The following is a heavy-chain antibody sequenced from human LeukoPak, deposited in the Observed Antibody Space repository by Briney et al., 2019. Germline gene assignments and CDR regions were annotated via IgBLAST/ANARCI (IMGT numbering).Heavy chain of an antibody. D-gene: IGHD3-22*01. V-gene: IGHV4-59*08. CDR2: IYYSGST. CDR1: GGSTSSYY. J-gene: IGHJ1*01. CDR3: ASPRGDDSGGYYTWYFHH. Sequence: SETLSLTCTVSGGSTSSYYWSWIRQPPGKGLEWIGYIYYSGSTNYNPSLKSRVTISVDTSKNQFSLKLSSVTAADTAVYFCASPRGDDSGGYYTWYFHHWGQGILVTVSS.